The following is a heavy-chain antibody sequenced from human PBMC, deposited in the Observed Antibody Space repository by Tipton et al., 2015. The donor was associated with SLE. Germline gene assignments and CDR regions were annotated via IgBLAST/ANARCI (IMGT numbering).Heavy chain of an antibody. V-gene: IGHV4-59*12. CDR1: GGPINSYY. D-gene: IGHD3-3*01. CDR2: LDDSGGT. CDR3: ARELDFWSGHFDY. J-gene: IGHJ4*02. Sequence: TLSLTCSVSGGPINSYYWSWIRQPPGKGLEWIGALDDSGGTHRNPSLKSRVTLSVATSKNQFSLKLNSVTAADTAVYYCARELDFWSGHFDYWGQGSLVTVSS.